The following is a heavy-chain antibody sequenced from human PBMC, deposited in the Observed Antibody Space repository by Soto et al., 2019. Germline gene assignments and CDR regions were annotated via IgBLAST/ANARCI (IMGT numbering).Heavy chain of an antibody. CDR3: ARAGSGYNYKPIDY. Sequence: QVQLVESGGGVVQPGRSLRLSCAASGFTFSTYGMHWVRQAPGKGLEWVAIIWYDGSNQYYADSMKGRFTISRDNSKNTLYLQMNSLRAEDTAVYYCARAGSGYNYKPIDYWGQGTLVTVSS. V-gene: IGHV3-33*01. J-gene: IGHJ4*02. CDR1: GFTFSTYG. CDR2: IWYDGSNQ. D-gene: IGHD5-18*01.